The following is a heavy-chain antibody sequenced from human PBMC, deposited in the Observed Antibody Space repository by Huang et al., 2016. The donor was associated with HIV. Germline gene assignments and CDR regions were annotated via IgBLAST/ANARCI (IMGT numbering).Heavy chain of an antibody. Sequence: QVQLQESGPGLVKPSETLSLTCTVSGGSISSYYWSWIRQPPGKGLECIGYTYYSRNNNYNHSLHGRGTISVDKSKNQFALKLRSVTAADTAVYYCARGPSPWLQEAFDIWGQGTMVTVSS. CDR1: GGSISSYY. CDR2: TYYSRNN. CDR3: ARGPSPWLQEAFDI. J-gene: IGHJ3*02. V-gene: IGHV4-59*01. D-gene: IGHD5-12*01.